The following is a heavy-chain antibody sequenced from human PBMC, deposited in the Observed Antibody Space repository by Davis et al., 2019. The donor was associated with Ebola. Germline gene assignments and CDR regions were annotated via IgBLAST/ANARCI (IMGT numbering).Heavy chain of an antibody. J-gene: IGHJ6*02. V-gene: IGHV3-15*01. Sequence: GESLKISCAASGFTFSNAWMSWVRQAPGKGLEWVGRIKSKTDGGTTDYAAPVKGRFTISRDDSKNTLYLQMNSLKTEDTAVYYCTTDHVLLWFGELLYKEGYMDVWGQGTTVTVSS. CDR2: IKSKTDGGTT. CDR3: TTDHVLLWFGELLYKEGYMDV. CDR1: GFTFSNAW. D-gene: IGHD3-10*01.